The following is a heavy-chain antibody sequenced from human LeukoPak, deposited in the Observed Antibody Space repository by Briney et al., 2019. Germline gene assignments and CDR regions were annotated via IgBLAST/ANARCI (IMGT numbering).Heavy chain of an antibody. V-gene: IGHV3-7*01. Sequence: GGSLRLSCAASGFTFSTYWMTWVRQAPGKGLEWVANIKQEGSEKYYVDYVKGRFTISRDNAKNSIYLQMNSPGGEDTAVYYCARDRQYSGHDPWSGFYSWGQGTLVTVSS. CDR3: ARDRQYSGHDPWSGFYS. CDR2: IKQEGSEK. D-gene: IGHD5-12*01. J-gene: IGHJ4*02. CDR1: GFTFSTYW.